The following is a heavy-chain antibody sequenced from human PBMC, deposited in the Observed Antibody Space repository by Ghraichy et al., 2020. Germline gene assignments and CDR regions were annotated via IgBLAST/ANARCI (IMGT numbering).Heavy chain of an antibody. CDR3: ARGSRVVRFYYYDGMDV. D-gene: IGHD4-23*01. CDR2: ITSSSRFK. Sequence: GALRLSCVGSGFTFSSYSMNWVRQSPGKGLEWVAYITSSSRFKSYADSVKGRFTVSRDNAQNSLHLEMNSLRDDDTAVYYCARGSRVVRFYYYDGMDVWGQGTTVTVSS. CDR1: GFTFSSYS. J-gene: IGHJ6*02. V-gene: IGHV3-48*02.